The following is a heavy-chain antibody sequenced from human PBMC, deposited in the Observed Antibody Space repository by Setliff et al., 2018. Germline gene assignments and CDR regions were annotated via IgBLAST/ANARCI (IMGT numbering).Heavy chain of an antibody. CDR1: GYTFTTYY. CDR3: ARSLVGATYSVYFDY. D-gene: IGHD1-26*01. J-gene: IGHJ4*02. V-gene: IGHV1-46*01. Sequence: ASVKVSCKASGYTFTTYYMHWVRQAPGQGLEWMGIIIPSGGSTNYAQRFQDRVTMTRDTSTNTVYMELSSLRSEDTAIYYCARSLVGATYSVYFDYWGQGALVTVSS. CDR2: IIPSGGST.